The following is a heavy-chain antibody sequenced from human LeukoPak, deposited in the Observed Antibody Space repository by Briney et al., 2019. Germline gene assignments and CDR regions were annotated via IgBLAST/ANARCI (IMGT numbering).Heavy chain of an antibody. CDR2: IYISGTT. CDR3: ARDKKGRDYYYYYMDV. V-gene: IGHV4-4*07. Sequence: SETLSLTCTVSGGSISNYYWSWIRQPAGKGLEWIGRIYISGTTNYNPSLKSRVTMSVDTSKNQFSLKLNSVTAADTAVYYCARDKKGRDYYYYYMDVWGKGTMVTVSS. CDR1: GGSISNYY. J-gene: IGHJ6*03.